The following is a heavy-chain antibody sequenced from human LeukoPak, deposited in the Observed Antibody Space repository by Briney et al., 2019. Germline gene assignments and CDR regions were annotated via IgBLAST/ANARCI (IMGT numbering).Heavy chain of an antibody. J-gene: IGHJ5*02. CDR3: ARTGTGPMVRGKFDP. CDR2: ISSSGSTI. Sequence: GGSLRLSCAASGFTFSSYSMNWVRQAPGKGLEWVSYISSSGSTIYYADSVKGRFTISRDNAKNSLYLQMNSLRAEDTAVYYCARTGTGPMVRGKFDPWGQGTLVTVSS. V-gene: IGHV3-48*04. CDR1: GFTFSSYS. D-gene: IGHD3-10*01.